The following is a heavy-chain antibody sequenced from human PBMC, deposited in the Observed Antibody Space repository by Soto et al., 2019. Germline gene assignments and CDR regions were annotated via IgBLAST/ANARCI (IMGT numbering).Heavy chain of an antibody. CDR1: GGSINSGDYS. D-gene: IGHD3-22*01. CDR3: ARGKRFDYYDTSGPVDAFDI. CDR2: IYHSGST. V-gene: IGHV4-30-2*01. Sequence: SETLSLTCTVSGGSINSGDYSWSWIRQPPGKGLEWIGEIYHSGSTNHNPSLKSRVTISVDKSKNQFSLKLSSVTAADTAVYYCARGKRFDYYDTSGPVDAFDIWGQGTMVTVSS. J-gene: IGHJ3*02.